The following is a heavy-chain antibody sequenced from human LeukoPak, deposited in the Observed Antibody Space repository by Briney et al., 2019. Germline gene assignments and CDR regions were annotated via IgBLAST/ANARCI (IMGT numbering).Heavy chain of an antibody. CDR3: AKEGSQITISY. CDR1: GFTFSYYA. J-gene: IGHJ4*02. D-gene: IGHD3-10*01. CDR2: LGKSGST. V-gene: IGHV3-23*01. Sequence: GGSLRLSCAASGFTFSYYAMSWVRQAPGKGLEWVSTLGKSGSTYYADSVKGRFTISRDNSKNTLYLQMNSLRAEDTAVYYCAKEGSQITISYWGQGTLVTVSS.